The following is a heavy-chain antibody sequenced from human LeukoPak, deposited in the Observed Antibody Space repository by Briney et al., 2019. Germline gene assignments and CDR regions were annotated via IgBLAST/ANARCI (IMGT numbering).Heavy chain of an antibody. V-gene: IGHV1-46*01. CDR1: GYTFTSYY. D-gene: IGHD1-26*01. J-gene: IGHJ4*02. CDR2: INPSGGTT. CDR3: ARDYSVSYPDRFDY. Sequence: ASVKVSCKASGYTFTSYYIHWVRQAPGQGLEWMGMINPSGGTTSYAQKFQGRVAMTRDTSTSTVYMELSSLRSEDTAVYYCARDYSVSYPDRFDYWGQGTLVTVSS.